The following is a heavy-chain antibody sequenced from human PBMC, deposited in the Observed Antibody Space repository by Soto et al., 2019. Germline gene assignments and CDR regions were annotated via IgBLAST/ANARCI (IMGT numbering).Heavy chain of an antibody. V-gene: IGHV1-69*12. D-gene: IGHD5-18*01. J-gene: IGHJ4*02. CDR3: ARLLHGYSPVFDY. CDR2: IIPIFGTA. CDR1: GGTFSSYA. Sequence: QVQLVQSGAEVKKPGSSVKVSCKASGGTFSSYAISWVRQAPGQGLEWMGGIIPIFGTANYAQKFQGRVTITAEGYTNTSYMELSSLRFEDTAVYYCARLLHGYSPVFDYWGQGTLVTVSS.